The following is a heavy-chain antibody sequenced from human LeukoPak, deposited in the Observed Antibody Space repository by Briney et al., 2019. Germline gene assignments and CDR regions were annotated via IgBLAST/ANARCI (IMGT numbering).Heavy chain of an antibody. CDR2: ISGGGGST. Sequence: GGSLRLSCAASGFTFSSYAMSWVRQAPGKGLEWVSGISGGGGSTYYADSVKGRFTISRDNSRNALYLQMNSLRGEDTAVYYCAKGIGGVIVKSLLHSAFDIWGQGTMVTVSS. D-gene: IGHD3-16*02. V-gene: IGHV3-23*01. J-gene: IGHJ3*02. CDR1: GFTFSSYA. CDR3: AKGIGGVIVKSLLHSAFDI.